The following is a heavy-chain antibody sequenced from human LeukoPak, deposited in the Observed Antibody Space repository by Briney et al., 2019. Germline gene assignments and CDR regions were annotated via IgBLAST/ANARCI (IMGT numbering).Heavy chain of an antibody. J-gene: IGHJ5*02. CDR3: AKTTVTKGSPNWFDP. CDR2: ISDSGGST. Sequence: GGSLRLSCAASGFIFSSYAMNWVRLAPGKGLEWVSAISDSGGSTYYADSVKGRFTISRDNSKNTLYLQMNSLRAEDTAIYYCAKTTVTKGSPNWFDPWGQGTLVTVSS. V-gene: IGHV3-23*01. D-gene: IGHD4-17*01. CDR1: GFIFSSYA.